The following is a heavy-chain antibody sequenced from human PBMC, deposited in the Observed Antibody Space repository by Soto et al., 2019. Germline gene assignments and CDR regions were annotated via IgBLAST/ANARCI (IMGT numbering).Heavy chain of an antibody. CDR2: IYNSGGT. Sequence: QVQLQESGPGLVKPSETLSLTCTVSGGSVSSGSYSWSWIRQPPGKGLEWIGYIYNSGGTNYNRSLKSRVTISVDTSKNQFSLKLSSVTAGDTAVYYCARVGVRLGRIAARPQADPYYYAMDVWGQGTTVTVSS. V-gene: IGHV4-61*01. D-gene: IGHD6-6*01. CDR3: ARVGVRLGRIAARPQADPYYYAMDV. CDR1: GGSVSSGSYS. J-gene: IGHJ6*02.